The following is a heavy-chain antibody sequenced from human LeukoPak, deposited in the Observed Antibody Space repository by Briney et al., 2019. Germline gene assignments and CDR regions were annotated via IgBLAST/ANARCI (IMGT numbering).Heavy chain of an antibody. CDR2: ISSSGSTI. V-gene: IGHV3-11*01. D-gene: IGHD6-13*01. CDR3: ARDISAAAGSDY. Sequence: KPGGSLRLSCAASGFTFSDYYMSWIRQAPGKGREGVSYISSSGSTIYYADSVKGRFPLSRDNAKNPPYLQMNRLRAEDPAVYYRARDISAAAGSDYWGQGTLVTVSS. J-gene: IGHJ4*02. CDR1: GFTFSDYY.